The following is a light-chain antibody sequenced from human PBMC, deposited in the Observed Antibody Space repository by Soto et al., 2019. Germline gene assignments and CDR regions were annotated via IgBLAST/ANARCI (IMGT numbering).Light chain of an antibody. J-gene: IGKJ1*01. CDR3: LKDHDDSWT. CDR1: RDIGSD. V-gene: IGKV1-6*01. Sequence: ATQMTQSPSSLSASVGDRITITCRASRDIGSDLSLYQQKAAKALPLFIEAASNLQSGVTSRFRGSRSGSAFTITVISLQHEDFATYYCLKDHDDSWTFGQGTKVDIK. CDR2: AAS.